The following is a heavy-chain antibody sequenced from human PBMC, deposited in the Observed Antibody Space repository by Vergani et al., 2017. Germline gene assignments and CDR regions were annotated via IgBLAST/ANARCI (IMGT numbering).Heavy chain of an antibody. CDR3: ARISYDSSGYYSYMDF. V-gene: IGHV4-59*01. D-gene: IGHD3-22*01. J-gene: IGHJ6*03. CDR2: IYYSGST. CDR1: GGSISSYY. Sequence: QVQLQESGPGLVKPSETLSLTCTVSGGSISSYYWSWIRQPPGKGLEWIGYIYYSGSTNYNPSLKSRVTISVDTSKNQFSLKLSSVTAADTAVYYCARISYDSSGYYSYMDFWGKGTTVTVSS.